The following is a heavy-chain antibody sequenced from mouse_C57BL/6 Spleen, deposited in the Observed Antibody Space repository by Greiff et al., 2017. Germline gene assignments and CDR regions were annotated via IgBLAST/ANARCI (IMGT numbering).Heavy chain of an antibody. CDR3: ARGGYGSSYGFDY. CDR2: ISDGGSYT. V-gene: IGHV5-4*01. J-gene: IGHJ2*01. CDR1: GFTFSSYA. D-gene: IGHD1-1*01. Sequence: EVHLVESGGGLVKPGGSLKLSCAASGFTFSSYAMSWVRQTPEKRLEWVATISDGGSYTYYPDNVKGRFTLSRDNAKNNLYLQMSHLKSEDTAMYYCARGGYGSSYGFDYWGQGTTLTVSA.